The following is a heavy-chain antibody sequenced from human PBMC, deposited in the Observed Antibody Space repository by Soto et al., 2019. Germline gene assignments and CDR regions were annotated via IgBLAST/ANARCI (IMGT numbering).Heavy chain of an antibody. J-gene: IGHJ6*03. CDR1: GGTFSSYT. CDR3: AREPGGCDEYYYYYYMDV. CDR2: IIPILGIA. V-gene: IGHV1-69*08. D-gene: IGHD5-12*01. Sequence: QVQLVQSGAEVKKPGSSVKVSCKASGGTFSSYTISWVRQAPGQGLGWMGRIIPILGIANYAQKFQGRVTITADKSTSTAYMELSSLRSEDTAVYYCAREPGGCDEYYYYYYMDVWGKGTTVTVSS.